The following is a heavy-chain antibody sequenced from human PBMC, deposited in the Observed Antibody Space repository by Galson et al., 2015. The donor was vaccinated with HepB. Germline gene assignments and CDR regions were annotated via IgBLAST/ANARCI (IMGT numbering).Heavy chain of an antibody. D-gene: IGHD3-16*02. CDR1: GYTFTTNG. CDR3: ARDRDYRFDY. CDR2: ISANSGNT. Sequence: QSGAEVKKPGASVTVSCTASGYTFTTNGISWVRQAPGQGLEWMGWISANSGNTKYAQKLQGRVTMTRDTSTSTAYVELKSLTSDDTATYYCARDRDYRFDYWG. V-gene: IGHV1-18*04. J-gene: IGHJ4*01.